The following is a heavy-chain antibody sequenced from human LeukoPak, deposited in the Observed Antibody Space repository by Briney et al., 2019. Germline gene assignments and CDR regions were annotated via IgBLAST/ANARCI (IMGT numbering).Heavy chain of an antibody. CDR3: ARGFGELDGMDV. V-gene: IGHV1-69*06. CDR1: GGTFSSYA. D-gene: IGHD3-16*01. J-gene: IGHJ6*04. Sequence: ASVKVSCKASGGTFSSYAISWVRQAPGQGLEWMGGIIPIFGTANYAQKFQGRVTITADKSTSTAYMELSSLRSEDTAVYYCARGFGELDGMDVWGKGTTVTVPS. CDR2: IIPIFGTA.